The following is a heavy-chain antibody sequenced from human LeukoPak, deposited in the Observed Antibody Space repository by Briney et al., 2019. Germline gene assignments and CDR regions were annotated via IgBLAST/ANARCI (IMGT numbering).Heavy chain of an antibody. CDR1: GYTFNSYA. CDR2: ISTYNGIT. J-gene: IGHJ4*02. V-gene: IGHV1-18*01. D-gene: IGHD4-17*01. CDR3: ARGDDYGDYWGLY. Sequence: GASVKVSCKASGYTFNSYAITWVRQAPGQGLEWMGWISTYNGITSYAQKLQGRVTMTTDTSTSTAYMELRSLISDDAAVYYCARGDDYGDYWGLYWGQGTLVTVSS.